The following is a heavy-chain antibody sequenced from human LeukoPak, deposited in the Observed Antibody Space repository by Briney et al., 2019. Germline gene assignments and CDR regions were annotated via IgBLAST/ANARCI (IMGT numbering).Heavy chain of an antibody. J-gene: IGHJ3*02. CDR1: GFTFSSYG. CDR3: ARVSSGSDAFDI. CDR2: IWYDGSNK. Sequence: PGGSLRLSCAASGFTFSSYGMHWVRQAPGKGLEWVAVIWYDGSNKYYADSVKGRFTISRDNSKNTLYLQMNSLRAEDTAVYYCARVSSGSDAFDIWGQGTMVTVSS. D-gene: IGHD6-19*01. V-gene: IGHV3-33*01.